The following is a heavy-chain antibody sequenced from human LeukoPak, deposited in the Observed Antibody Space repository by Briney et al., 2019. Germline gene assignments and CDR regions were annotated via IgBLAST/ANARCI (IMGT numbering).Heavy chain of an antibody. D-gene: IGHD4-11*01. Sequence: GASVKVSCTASGHIFTVDSIHWVQQAPGQGLEWMGWIHLKGGGTYRAQKFQDRVTMTQGTSDSTAYMELSDLTSDDTAVYYCAKDRTSHTVTTHAFDIWGQGTMVTVSS. CDR2: IHLKGGGT. CDR3: AKDRTSHTVTTHAFDI. V-gene: IGHV1-2*02. CDR1: GHIFTVDS. J-gene: IGHJ3*02.